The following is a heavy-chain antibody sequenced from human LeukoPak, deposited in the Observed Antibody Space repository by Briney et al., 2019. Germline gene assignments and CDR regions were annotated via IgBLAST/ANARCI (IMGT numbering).Heavy chain of an antibody. CDR1: GFTFSSYG. CDR2: IWFDGSSQ. Sequence: GGSLRLSCAASGFTFSSYGMYWVRQAPGKGLEWVALIWFDGSSQNYADSVKGRFTISRDSSKNTLFLQMNSLRAEDTAVYYCARKGYSGRYSHGMDVWGQGTTVTVSS. V-gene: IGHV3-33*01. D-gene: IGHD1-26*01. J-gene: IGHJ6*02. CDR3: ARKGYSGRYSHGMDV.